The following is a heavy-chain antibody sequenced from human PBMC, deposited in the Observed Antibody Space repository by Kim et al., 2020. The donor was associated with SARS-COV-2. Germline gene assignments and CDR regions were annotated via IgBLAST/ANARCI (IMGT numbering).Heavy chain of an antibody. Sequence: GGSLRLSCAASGFTFSSYAMHWVRQAPGKGLEWVAVISYDGSNKYYADSVKGRFTISRDNSKNTLYLQMNSLRAEDTAVYYCARDPPDYSNYWAYYYGMDVWGKGTTVTVSS. CDR2: ISYDGSNK. CDR3: ARDPPDYSNYWAYYYGMDV. D-gene: IGHD4-4*01. CDR1: GFTFSSYA. J-gene: IGHJ6*04. V-gene: IGHV3-30-3*01.